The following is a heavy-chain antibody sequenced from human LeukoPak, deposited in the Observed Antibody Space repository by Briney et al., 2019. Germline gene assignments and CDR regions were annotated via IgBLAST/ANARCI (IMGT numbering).Heavy chain of an antibody. J-gene: IGHJ4*02. D-gene: IGHD6-19*01. CDR2: IYYSGST. CDR3: ARLLGYSSGEYYFDY. V-gene: IGHV4-39*01. Sequence: PSETLSLTCTVSGGSISSSSYYWGWIRQPPGKGLEWIGSIYYSGSTYYNPSLKSRVTISVDTSKNQFSLKLSSVTAADTAVYCCARLLGYSSGEYYFDYWGQGTLVTVSS. CDR1: GGSISSSSYY.